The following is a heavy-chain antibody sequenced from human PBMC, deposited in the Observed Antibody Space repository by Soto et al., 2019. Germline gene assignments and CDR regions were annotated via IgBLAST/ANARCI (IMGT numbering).Heavy chain of an antibody. CDR2: IYYRGST. V-gene: IGHV4-31*03. D-gene: IGHD3-3*01. Sequence: QVQLQESGPGLVKPSQTLSLTCTVSGGSITSGGHYWSWIRQHPGKGLEWIGYIYYRGSTYYNPSLRSRVTISIDTYKNHFSLKVRSVTVADTAVYYCARDQGGITIFGDPYGMDVWGKGTTVTVSS. CDR1: GGSITSGGHY. J-gene: IGHJ6*04. CDR3: ARDQGGITIFGDPYGMDV.